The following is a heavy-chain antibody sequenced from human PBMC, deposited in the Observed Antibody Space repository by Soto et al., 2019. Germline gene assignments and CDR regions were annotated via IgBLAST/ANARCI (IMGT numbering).Heavy chain of an antibody. D-gene: IGHD3-3*01. Sequence: EVQLVESGGGLVQPGESLRLSCGVSEFTFSDYWMHWVRQAPGKGLVWVSRIKSDGSSTTYADSVKGRFTISRDNAKNTLYLQMNRLTVEDTAVYYCARGAYDFWSRSHPYYYYGLDVWGQGTTVTVSS. CDR2: IKSDGSST. CDR1: EFTFSDYW. J-gene: IGHJ6*02. V-gene: IGHV3-74*01. CDR3: ARGAYDFWSRSHPYYYYGLDV.